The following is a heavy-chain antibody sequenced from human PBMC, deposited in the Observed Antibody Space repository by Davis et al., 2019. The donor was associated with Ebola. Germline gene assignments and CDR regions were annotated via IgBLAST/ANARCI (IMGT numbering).Heavy chain of an antibody. V-gene: IGHV3-48*04. CDR2: ISSSSSTI. J-gene: IGHJ5*02. Sequence: GESLKISCAASGFTFSSYSMNWVRQAPGKGLEWVSYISSSSSTIYYADSVKGRFTISRDNAKNSLYLQMNSLRAEDTAVYYCARGFRWFDPWGQGTLVTVSS. CDR1: GFTFSSYS. CDR3: ARGFRWFDP.